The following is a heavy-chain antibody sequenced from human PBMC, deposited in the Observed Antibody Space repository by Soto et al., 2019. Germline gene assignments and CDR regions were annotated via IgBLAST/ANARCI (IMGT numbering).Heavy chain of an antibody. CDR1: GGSISSSRYY. J-gene: IGHJ6*01. CDR3: ASRSGSSSWYRFTNYYYYGLDV. V-gene: IGHV4-39*01. Sequence: SETLSLTCTVSGGSISSSRYYWGWIRQPPGKGLEWIGSIYYSGSTYYNPSLESRVTISVDTSKHQFSLTLSSVTAADPAVYYCASRSGSSSWYRFTNYYYYGLDVWGQGTTVTVSS. CDR2: IYYSGST. D-gene: IGHD6-13*01.